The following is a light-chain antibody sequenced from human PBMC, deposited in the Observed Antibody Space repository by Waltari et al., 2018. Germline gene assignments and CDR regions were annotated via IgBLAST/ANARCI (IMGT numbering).Light chain of an antibody. V-gene: IGLV2-14*03. CDR2: DVS. J-gene: IGLJ2*01. Sequence: QSALTQPASVSGSPGQSITISCTGSSSDVGGYNYVPWYQQHPGKAPKLMIYDVSNRPSGVSNRFSGSKSGNTASLTISGLQAEDEADYYCSSYTSGSTYVVFGGGTKLTVL. CDR3: SSYTSGSTYVV. CDR1: SSDVGGYNY.